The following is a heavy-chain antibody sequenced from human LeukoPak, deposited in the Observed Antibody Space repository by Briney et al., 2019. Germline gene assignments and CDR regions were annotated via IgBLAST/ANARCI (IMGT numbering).Heavy chain of an antibody. D-gene: IGHD2-15*01. J-gene: IGHJ4*02. CDR3: AKGMSGSCYSGLHC. Sequence: GGSLRLSCAASGFTFSSSAMTWVRQAPGKGLEWVSVISGSGDSTFYADSVKRRFTISRDSSKNTVYLQMNSLRAGDTAIYYCAKGMSGSCYSGLHCWGQGTLVTVSS. CDR2: ISGSGDST. CDR1: GFTFSSSA. V-gene: IGHV3-23*01.